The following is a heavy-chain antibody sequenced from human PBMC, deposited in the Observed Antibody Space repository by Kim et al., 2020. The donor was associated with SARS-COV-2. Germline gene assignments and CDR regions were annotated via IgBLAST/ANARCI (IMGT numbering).Heavy chain of an antibody. CDR2: ISYYGTNK. V-gene: IGHV3-30*18. J-gene: IGHJ6*01. Sequence: GGSLRLSCAASGFIFSTYGMHWVRQAPGKGLDWVAVISYYGTNKNYLDSVKGRFTISRDNLKNTLYLQMNSLIGADTDAYYFAKEWVYHFLSGRSKAHY. D-gene: IGHD3-10*01. CDR1: GFIFSTYG. CDR3: AKEWVYHFLSGRSKAHY.